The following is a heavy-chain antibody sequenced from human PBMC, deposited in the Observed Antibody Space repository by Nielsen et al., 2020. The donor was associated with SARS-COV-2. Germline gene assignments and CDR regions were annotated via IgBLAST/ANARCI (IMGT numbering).Heavy chain of an antibody. Sequence: WVRQAPGQGLEWMGGISAYNGNTNYAQKLQGRVTMTTDTSTSTAYMELRSLRSDDTAVYYCAREPLEDGLRVPPYYYGMDVWGQGTTVTVSS. CDR3: AREPLEDGLRVPPYYYGMDV. V-gene: IGHV1-18*01. J-gene: IGHJ6*02. CDR2: ISAYNGNT. D-gene: IGHD2-8*01.